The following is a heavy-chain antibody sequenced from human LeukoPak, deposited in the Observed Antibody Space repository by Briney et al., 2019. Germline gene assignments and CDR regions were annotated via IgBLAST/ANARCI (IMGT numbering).Heavy chain of an antibody. V-gene: IGHV3-21*01. Sequence: GGSLRLSCAASGFTFSDYSMNWVRQAPGKGLEWVSSISSSSSYIYYADSVKGRFTISRDNAKNSLYLQMNSLRAEDTAVYYCARDLVGYGDYEANFDYWGQGTLVTVSS. D-gene: IGHD4-17*01. CDR3: ARDLVGYGDYEANFDY. CDR2: ISSSSSYI. J-gene: IGHJ4*02. CDR1: GFTFSDYS.